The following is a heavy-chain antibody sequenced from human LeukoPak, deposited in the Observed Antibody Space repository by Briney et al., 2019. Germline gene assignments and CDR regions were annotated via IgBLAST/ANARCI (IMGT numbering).Heavy chain of an antibody. V-gene: IGHV1-69*05. Sequence: SVKVSCKASGGTFSSYAISWVRQAPGQGLEWMGRIIPIFGTANYAQKFQGKVTITTDESTSTAYMELSSLRSEDTAVYYCASDGLGWFDPWGQGTLVTVSS. CDR1: GGTFSSYA. CDR3: ASDGLGWFDP. D-gene: IGHD3-16*01. J-gene: IGHJ5*02. CDR2: IIPIFGTA.